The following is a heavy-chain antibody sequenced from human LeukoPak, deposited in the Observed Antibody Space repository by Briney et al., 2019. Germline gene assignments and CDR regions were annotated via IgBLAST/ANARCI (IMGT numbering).Heavy chain of an antibody. J-gene: IGHJ4*02. V-gene: IGHV4-39*01. Sequence: SETLSLTCTVSGGSISSSSYYWGWIRRPPGKGLEWIGSIYYSGSTYYNPSLKSRVTISVDTSKNQFSLKLSSVTAADTAVYYCARQRLGYYDSSGYYYDYWGQGTLVTVSS. CDR2: IYYSGST. CDR3: ARQRLGYYDSSGYYYDY. D-gene: IGHD3-22*01. CDR1: GGSISSSSYY.